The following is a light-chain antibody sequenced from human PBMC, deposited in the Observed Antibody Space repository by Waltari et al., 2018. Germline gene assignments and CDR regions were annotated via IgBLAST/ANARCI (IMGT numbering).Light chain of an antibody. CDR3: QVWDINSDHWV. CDR2: DDR. J-gene: IGLJ3*02. V-gene: IGLV3-21*02. CDR1: NIVRKS. Sequence: SYVLTQPPSLSLAPGQTATITCGGNNIVRKSVHWYQQKPGQAPIMVVYDDRDRPSGIPERFSGSNSENTATLTIRSVEAGDEADYYCQVWDINSDHWVFGGGTKLTVL.